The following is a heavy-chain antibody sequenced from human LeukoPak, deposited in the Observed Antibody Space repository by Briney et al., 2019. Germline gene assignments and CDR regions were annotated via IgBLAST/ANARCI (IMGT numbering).Heavy chain of an antibody. V-gene: IGHV6-1*01. J-gene: IGHJ6*02. CDR3: ARARYYYDSSGYYPSGGMDV. CDR2: TYYRSKWYN. D-gene: IGHD3-22*01. Sequence: SQTLSLTCAISGDSVSSNSAAWNWIRQSPSRGLERLGRTYYRSKWYNDYAVSVKSRITINSDTSKNQFSLQLNSVTPEDTAVYYCARARYYYDSSGYYPSGGMDVWGQGPTVTVSS. CDR1: GDSVSSNSAA.